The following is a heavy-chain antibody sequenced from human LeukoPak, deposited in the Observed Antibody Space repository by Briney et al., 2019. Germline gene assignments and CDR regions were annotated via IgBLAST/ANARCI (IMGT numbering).Heavy chain of an antibody. D-gene: IGHD3-22*01. CDR2: ISYDGSNK. V-gene: IGHV3-30*18. J-gene: IGHJ6*02. Sequence: PGGSLRLSCAASGFTFSSYGMHWVRQAPGKGLEWVAVISYDGSNKYYADSVKGRFTISRDNSKNTLYLQMNSLRAEDTAVYYCAKMGYYYDSSGHYSFDYYYYGMDVWGQGTTVTVSS. CDR1: GFTFSSYG. CDR3: AKMGYYYDSSGHYSFDYYYYGMDV.